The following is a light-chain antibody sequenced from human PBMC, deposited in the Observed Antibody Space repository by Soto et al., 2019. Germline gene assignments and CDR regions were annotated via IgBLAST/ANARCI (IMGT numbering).Light chain of an antibody. CDR1: QSISSW. Sequence: DIQMTQSPSTLSASVGDRVTITCRATQSISSWLAWYLQKPGKAPKLLIYKASTLQDGVPSRFSGSGSVTEFTLSISSLQPDDFATYYCQQYSSYSPYTFGQGTKLEIK. CDR3: QQYSSYSPYT. V-gene: IGKV1-5*03. J-gene: IGKJ2*01. CDR2: KAS.